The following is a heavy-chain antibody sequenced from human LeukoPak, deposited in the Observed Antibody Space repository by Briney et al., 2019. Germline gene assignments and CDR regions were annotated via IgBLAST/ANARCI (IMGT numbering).Heavy chain of an antibody. CDR2: ISYVGSNK. D-gene: IGHD6-13*01. Sequence: GGSLRLSCAASGFTFSSYATHWGCQAPGKGREWVAVISYVGSNKYYTDSVKGRFTLSRDNSNNTLYLQMNNLRAEDTAVYYCARADSSSWYAHAYNWFDPWGQGTLVTVSS. CDR3: ARADSSSWYAHAYNWFDP. CDR1: GFTFSSYA. V-gene: IGHV3-30*04. J-gene: IGHJ5*02.